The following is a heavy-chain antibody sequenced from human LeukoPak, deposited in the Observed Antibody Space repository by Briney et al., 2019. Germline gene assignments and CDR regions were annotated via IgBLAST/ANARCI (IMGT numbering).Heavy chain of an antibody. Sequence: SETLSLTCTVSGGSISSSSYYWGWIRQPPGKGLEWIGCIYYSGSTYYNPSLKSRVTISVDTSKNQFSLKLSSVTAADTAVYYCARRPVRGAFDIWSQGTMVTVSS. CDR3: ARRPVRGAFDI. V-gene: IGHV4-39*01. CDR1: GGSISSSSYY. CDR2: IYYSGST. J-gene: IGHJ3*02. D-gene: IGHD1-1*01.